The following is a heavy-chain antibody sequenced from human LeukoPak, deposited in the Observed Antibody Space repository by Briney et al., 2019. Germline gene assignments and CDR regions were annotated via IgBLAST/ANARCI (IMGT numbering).Heavy chain of an antibody. J-gene: IGHJ4*02. CDR1: GFTFSSYS. CDR2: ITASGTAM. CDR3: ASSGSYRFDY. Sequence: GGSLRLSCAASGFTFSSYSMNWVRQAPGKGLEWVSHITASGTAMFYADSVKGRFTISRDNAKNSLCLQMNSLRDEDTAVYYCASSGSYRFDYWGQGTLVTASS. V-gene: IGHV3-48*02. D-gene: IGHD1-26*01.